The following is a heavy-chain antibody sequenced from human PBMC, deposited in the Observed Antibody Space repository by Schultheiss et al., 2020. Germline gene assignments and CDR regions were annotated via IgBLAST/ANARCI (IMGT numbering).Heavy chain of an antibody. D-gene: IGHD3-10*01. V-gene: IGHV3-30*18. J-gene: IGHJ4*02. Sequence: SLKLSCAASGFSFSDYAMHWVRQAPGKGLEWVAVMSYDGSNKKYADSVKGRFTISRDKSKNTLYLQMNSLRVEDTALYYCAKDFVGGFDYWGQGTLVTVSS. CDR2: MSYDGSNK. CDR1: GFSFSDYA. CDR3: AKDFVGGFDY.